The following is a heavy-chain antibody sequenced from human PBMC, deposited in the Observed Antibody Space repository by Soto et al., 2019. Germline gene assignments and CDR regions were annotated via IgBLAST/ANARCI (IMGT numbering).Heavy chain of an antibody. CDR2: ISSSGSTI. Sequence: PGGSLRLSCAASGFTFSDYYMSWIRQAPGKGLEWVSYISSSGSTIYYADSVKGRFTISRDNAKNSLYLQMNSLRAEDTAVYYCARDHSYGYVRFDYWGQGTLVTVSS. CDR3: ARDHSYGYVRFDY. CDR1: GFTFSDYY. V-gene: IGHV3-11*01. J-gene: IGHJ4*02. D-gene: IGHD5-18*01.